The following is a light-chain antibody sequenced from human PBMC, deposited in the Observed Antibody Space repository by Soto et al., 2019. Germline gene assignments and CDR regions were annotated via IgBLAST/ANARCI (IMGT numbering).Light chain of an antibody. CDR3: QQYNSYS. CDR2: HAS. Sequence: DIQMTHSPSTLPASVGDRVTITCRASQSIRNWLAWYHQKPGTAPKVLIYHASNLQSGVPSRFSGSGSGTEFTLTISSLQPDDFATYYCQQYNSYSFGQGTKVEIK. V-gene: IGKV1-5*01. J-gene: IGKJ1*01. CDR1: QSIRNW.